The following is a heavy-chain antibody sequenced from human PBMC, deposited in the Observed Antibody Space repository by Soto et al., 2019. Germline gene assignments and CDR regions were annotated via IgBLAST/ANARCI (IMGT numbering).Heavy chain of an antibody. V-gene: IGHV4-34*01. CDR3: ASGSRSIAARSEWFDP. Sequence: SQTLSLTCAVYGGSFSGYYWSWIRQPPGKGLEWIGEINHSGSTNYNPSLKSRVTISVDTSKNQFSLKLSSVTAADTAVYYCASGSRSIAARSEWFDPWGQGTLVTVSS. CDR1: GGSFSGYY. D-gene: IGHD6-6*01. J-gene: IGHJ5*02. CDR2: INHSGST.